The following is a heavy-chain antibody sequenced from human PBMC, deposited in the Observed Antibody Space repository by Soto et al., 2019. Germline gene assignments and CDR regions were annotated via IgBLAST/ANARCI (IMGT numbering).Heavy chain of an antibody. V-gene: IGHV3-30*18. J-gene: IGHJ1*01. CDR1: GFTFSSYG. CDR2: ISYDGSNK. CDR3: AKDKYYYDSSGYYQH. Sequence: QVQLVESGGGVVQPGRSLRLSCAASGFTFSSYGMHWVRQAPGKGLEWVAVISYDGSNKYYADSVKGRFTISRDNSKNTLYLQMNSLRPQDTPVYYGAKDKYYYDSSGYYQHWGQETLVTVSS. D-gene: IGHD3-22*01.